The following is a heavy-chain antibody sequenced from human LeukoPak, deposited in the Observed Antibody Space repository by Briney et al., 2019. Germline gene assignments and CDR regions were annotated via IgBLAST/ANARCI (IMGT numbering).Heavy chain of an antibody. CDR2: ISYDGSNK. D-gene: IGHD2-2*01. CDR3: AADRHCSRTTCYPYNFDY. J-gene: IGHJ4*02. V-gene: IGHV3-30-3*01. CDR1: GFTFSSYA. Sequence: PGRSLRLSCAASGFTFSSYAMHWVRQAPGKGLEWVAVISYDGSNKYYADSVKGRFTISRDNSKNTLYLQMNSLRAEDTAVYYCAADRHCSRTTCYPYNFDYWGQGTLVTVSS.